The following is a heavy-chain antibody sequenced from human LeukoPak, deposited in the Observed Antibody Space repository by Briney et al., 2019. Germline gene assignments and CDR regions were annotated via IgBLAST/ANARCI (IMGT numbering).Heavy chain of an antibody. J-gene: IGHJ3*02. CDR1: GFTFSSYD. Sequence: GRCLRLSCAAHGFTFSSYDMDSVRQAPGRGLEWVALIWSDGRNKYYADSVKDRFTISRDNSEHTLYLQMNSLRAEDTAVDYCASRQGAGFDIWGQGTMVTVSS. CDR2: IWSDGRNK. D-gene: IGHD4/OR15-4a*01. V-gene: IGHV3-33*01. CDR3: ASRQGAGFDI.